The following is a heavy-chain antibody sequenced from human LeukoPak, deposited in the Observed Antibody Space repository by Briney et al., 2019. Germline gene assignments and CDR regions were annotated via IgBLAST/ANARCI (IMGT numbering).Heavy chain of an antibody. D-gene: IGHD3-3*01. CDR2: INHSGST. J-gene: IGHJ4*02. Sequence: SETLSLTCAVYGGSFSGYYWSWIRQPPGKGLEWIGEINHSGSTNYNPSLKSRVTISVDTSKNQFSLKLSSVTAADTAVYYCTRGDGRDRLRFLEWLSSRYFDYWGQGTLVTVSS. V-gene: IGHV4-34*01. CDR1: GGSFSGYY. CDR3: TRGDGRDRLRFLEWLSSRYFDY.